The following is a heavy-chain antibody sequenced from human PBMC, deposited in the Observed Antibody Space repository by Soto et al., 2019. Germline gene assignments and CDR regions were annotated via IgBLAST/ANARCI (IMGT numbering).Heavy chain of an antibody. J-gene: IGHJ6*02. Sequence: GASVKVSCKASGYTFTGHYIHWVRQAPEQGPEWMGEIGPESGATRYAQKFQGWVTMTRDTSISTAYMELSRLRSDDTAVYYCARDISGWYPTYGMDVWGQGTTVTVSS. V-gene: IGHV1-2*04. CDR1: GYTFTGHY. CDR3: ARDISGWYPTYGMDV. D-gene: IGHD6-19*01. CDR2: IGPESGAT.